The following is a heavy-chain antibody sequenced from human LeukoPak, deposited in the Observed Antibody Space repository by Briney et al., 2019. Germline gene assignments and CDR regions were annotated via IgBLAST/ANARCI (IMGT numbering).Heavy chain of an antibody. CDR2: IIPIFGTA. CDR3: ARDGHCSSTSRPGVEYFQH. J-gene: IGHJ1*01. Sequence: SVKVSCKASGGTFSSYAISWVRQAPGQGLEWMGGIIPIFGTANYAQKFQGRVTITADESTSTAYMELSSLRSEDTAVYYCARDGHCSSTSRPGVEYFQHWGQGTLVTVSS. V-gene: IGHV1-69*13. D-gene: IGHD2-2*01. CDR1: GGTFSSYA.